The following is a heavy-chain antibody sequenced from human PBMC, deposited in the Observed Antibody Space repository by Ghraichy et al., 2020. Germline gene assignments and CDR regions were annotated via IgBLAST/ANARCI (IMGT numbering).Heavy chain of an antibody. CDR3: ARGWETMDYYMDV. V-gene: IGHV4-61*02. CDR1: GDSINRDSYY. Sequence: TLSLTCTVSGDSINRDSYYWNWVRQPAGERPEWIGRIYVSGSTDSNPSLSRRIIMSLDTSENHFSLELTSVTAADTAIYFCARGWETMDYYMDVWGRGTTVTVSS. J-gene: IGHJ6*03. CDR2: IYVSGST. D-gene: IGHD4/OR15-4a*01.